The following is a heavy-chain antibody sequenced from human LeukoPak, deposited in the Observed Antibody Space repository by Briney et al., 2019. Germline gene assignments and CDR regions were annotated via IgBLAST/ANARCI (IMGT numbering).Heavy chain of an antibody. V-gene: IGHV3-7*01. CDR1: GFTFGDYA. CDR3: ARLGGRYYYYYGMDV. CDR2: IKQDGSEK. J-gene: IGHJ6*02. Sequence: GGSLRLSCTAYGFTFGDYAMSWVRQAPGKGLEWVVNIKQDGSEKYYVDSVKGRFTIARDNAKNSLYLQMNSLRAEDTAVYYCARLGGRYYYYYGMDVWGQGTTVTVSS.